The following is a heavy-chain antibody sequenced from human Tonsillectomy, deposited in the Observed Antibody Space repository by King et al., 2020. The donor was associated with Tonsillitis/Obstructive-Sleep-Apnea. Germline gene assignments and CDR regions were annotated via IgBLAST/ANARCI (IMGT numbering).Heavy chain of an antibody. CDR1: GFSLTTGGVG. D-gene: IGHD3-22*01. V-gene: IGHV2-5*02. Sequence: TLKESGPTLVKPTQTLTLTCTFSGFSLTTGGVGVGWVRQPPGKALEWLALIYWDDDKRYSPSLRSRLTITKDTSKNQVVLTMTNMDPVDTATYYCAHAQWDYDYSSGYPFDIWGQGTLVTVSS. CDR2: IYWDDDK. J-gene: IGHJ3*02. CDR3: AHAQWDYDYSSGYPFDI.